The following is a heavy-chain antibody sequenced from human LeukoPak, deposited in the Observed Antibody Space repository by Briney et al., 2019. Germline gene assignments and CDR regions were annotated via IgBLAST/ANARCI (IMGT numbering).Heavy chain of an antibody. CDR2: MNPNSGNT. CDR3: ASHTGYCSGGSCYPLGGVAFDI. J-gene: IGHJ3*02. CDR1: GYTFTSYD. V-gene: IGHV1-8*01. D-gene: IGHD2-15*01. Sequence: ASVKVSCKASGYTFTSYDINWVRQATGQGLEWMGWMNPNSGNTGYAQKFQGRVTMTRNTSISTAYMELSSLRSEDTAVYYCASHTGYCSGGSCYPLGGVAFDIWGQGTMVTVSS.